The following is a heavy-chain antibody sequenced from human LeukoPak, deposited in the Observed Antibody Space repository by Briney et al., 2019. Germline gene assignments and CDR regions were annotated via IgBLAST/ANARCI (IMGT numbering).Heavy chain of an antibody. V-gene: IGHV6-1*01. Sequence: SQTLSLTCAISGDSVSSNSAAWNWIRQSPSRGLEWLGRTYYRSKWYNDYAVSVKSRITINPDTSKNQFSLKLSSVTAADTAVYYCAREVRIAAAGANYFDYWGQGTLVTVSS. CDR1: GDSVSSNSAA. CDR2: TYYRSKWYN. J-gene: IGHJ4*02. D-gene: IGHD6-13*01. CDR3: AREVRIAAAGANYFDY.